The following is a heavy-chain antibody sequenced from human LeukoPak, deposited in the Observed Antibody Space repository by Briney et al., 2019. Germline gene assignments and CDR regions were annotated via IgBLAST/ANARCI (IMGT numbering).Heavy chain of an antibody. J-gene: IGHJ5*02. CDR1: GFTFNNYW. D-gene: IGHD3-10*01. CDR2: IKQGGSEK. Sequence: GGSLRLSCAVSGFTFNNYWMSWVRQAPGKGLEWVANIKQGGSEKYYVDSVKGRFTISRDNTKNSLYLQMNSLRAEDTAVYYCARGPDVLLWFGELYNWFDPWGQGTLVTVSS. CDR3: ARGPDVLLWFGELYNWFDP. V-gene: IGHV3-7*01.